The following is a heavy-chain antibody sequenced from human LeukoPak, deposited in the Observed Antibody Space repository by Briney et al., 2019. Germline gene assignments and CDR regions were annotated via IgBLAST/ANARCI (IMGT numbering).Heavy chain of an antibody. J-gene: IGHJ6*02. CDR1: GFNVNSNY. V-gene: IGHV3-66*01. Sequence: GGSLRLSCAASGFNVNSNYMSWVRQAPGKGLEWVSVIYSGGSTYYADSVKGRFTISRDNSKNTLYLQMNSLRAEDTAVYYCARAVRYYDSSDYYYYGMDVWGQGTTVTVSS. D-gene: IGHD3-22*01. CDR2: IYSGGST. CDR3: ARAVRYYDSSDYYYYGMDV.